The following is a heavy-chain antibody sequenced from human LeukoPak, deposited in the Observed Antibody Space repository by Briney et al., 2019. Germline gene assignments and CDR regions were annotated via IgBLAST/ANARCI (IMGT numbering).Heavy chain of an antibody. J-gene: IGHJ4*02. CDR2: ISTYNGNT. Sequence: GASVKVSCKASGYTFTSYGISWVRQAPGQGLEWMGWISTYNGNTNYAPKLQGRVTMTTDTSTSTAYMELRSLRSDDTAVYYCARAERGYDILTGYSKYYFDYWGQGTLVIVSS. V-gene: IGHV1-18*01. D-gene: IGHD3-9*01. CDR1: GYTFTSYG. CDR3: ARAERGYDILTGYSKYYFDY.